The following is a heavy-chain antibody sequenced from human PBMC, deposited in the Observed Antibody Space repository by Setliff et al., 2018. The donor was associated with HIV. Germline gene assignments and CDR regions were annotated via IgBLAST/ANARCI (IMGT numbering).Heavy chain of an antibody. CDR2: IMPIFGTA. J-gene: IGHJ4*02. Sequence: SVKVSCKASGASFSSYGLSWVRQAPGQGLEWMGGIMPIFGTANYAQKFQGRVTIIADASTNTVNMDLSSLRSEDTAVYYSARGVDGSYRKFFDNWGQGTLVTVSS. D-gene: IGHD1-26*01. CDR1: GASFSSYG. V-gene: IGHV1-69*13. CDR3: ARGVDGSYRKFFDN.